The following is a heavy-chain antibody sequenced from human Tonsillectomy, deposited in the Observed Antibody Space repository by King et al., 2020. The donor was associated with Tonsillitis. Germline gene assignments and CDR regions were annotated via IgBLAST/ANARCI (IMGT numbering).Heavy chain of an antibody. J-gene: IGHJ4*02. V-gene: IGHV3-30-3*01. CDR1: GFTFGTYA. CDR2: ISYDVSNK. Sequence: VQLVESGGGVVQPGRSLRLSCAASGFTFGTYAMHWVRQDPGKGLEWVAVISYDVSNKYYADSVKGRFTISRDNSKNTLYLQMNSLRADDTAVYYCARELTIFGVVPPDYWGQGTLVTVSS. CDR3: ARELTIFGVVPPDY. D-gene: IGHD3-3*01.